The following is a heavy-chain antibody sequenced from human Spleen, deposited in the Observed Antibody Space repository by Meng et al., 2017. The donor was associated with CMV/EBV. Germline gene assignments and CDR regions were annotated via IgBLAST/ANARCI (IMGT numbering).Heavy chain of an antibody. J-gene: IGHJ4*02. CDR2: IYYSGST. V-gene: IGHV4-61*01. CDR3: AGAQSTDPPGY. Sequence: TCSVSGGSVSSGSYYWGWSRQPPGKGLEWIGYIYYSGSTNYSPSLKSRVTISVDTSKNQFSLKLSSVTAADTAVYYCAGAQSTDPPGYWGQGTLVTVSS. D-gene: IGHD4-11*01. CDR1: GGSVSSGSYY.